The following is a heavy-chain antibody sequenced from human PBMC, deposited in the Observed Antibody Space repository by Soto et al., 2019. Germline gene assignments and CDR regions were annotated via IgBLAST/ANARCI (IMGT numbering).Heavy chain of an antibody. CDR3: ARDYCSGTTCYEFDY. CDR1: GGSISSYY. V-gene: IGHV4-59*01. D-gene: IGHD2-2*01. CDR2: ISDSGST. J-gene: IGHJ4*02. Sequence: SETLSLTCTVSGGSISSYYWSWIRQPPGKGLEWIGYISDSGSTNYNPSLKSRVTISVGTSKNQFSLELSSVTAADTAVYYCARDYCSGTTCYEFDYWGQGTQVTVSS.